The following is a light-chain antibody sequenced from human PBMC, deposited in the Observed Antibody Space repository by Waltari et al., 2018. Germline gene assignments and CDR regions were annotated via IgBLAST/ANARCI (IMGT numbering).Light chain of an antibody. Sequence: EIVMTQSPATLSVSPGERAPLSCRASQSVSSNLAWYQQKPGQAPRLLIYDASNRATGIPDRFSGSGSGTDFTLTISSLEPEDFAVYYCQQRSNWPPSTFGQGTKVEIK. CDR3: QQRSNWPPST. CDR1: QSVSSN. CDR2: DAS. J-gene: IGKJ2*01. V-gene: IGKV3-11*01.